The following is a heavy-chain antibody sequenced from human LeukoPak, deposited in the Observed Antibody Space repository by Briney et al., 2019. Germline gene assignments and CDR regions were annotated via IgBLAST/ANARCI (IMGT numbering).Heavy chain of an antibody. CDR2: IYYSGST. V-gene: IGHV4-31*03. D-gene: IGHD3-10*02. J-gene: IGHJ4*02. CDR1: RGSISNADYY. CDR3: ASSYYYVFDY. Sequence: SETLSLTCTVSRGSISNADYYWSWIRQHPGKGLEWIGYIYYSGSTYYNPSLKSRVTISVDTSKNQFSLKLSSVTAADTAVYYCASSYYYVFDYWGRGTLVTVSS.